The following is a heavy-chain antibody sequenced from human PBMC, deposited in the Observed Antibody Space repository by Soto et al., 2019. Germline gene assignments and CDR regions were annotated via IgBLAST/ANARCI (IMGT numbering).Heavy chain of an antibody. CDR2: IYYSGSA. D-gene: IGHD3-10*01. CDR1: GASISRGGDY. J-gene: IGHJ4*02. V-gene: IGHV4-31*03. Sequence: SDTLSLTCTVSGASISRGGDYWSWIRQQPGNGLEWIGYIYYSGSAYYNPSLKSRVTISVDTSKNQFSLKLSSVTAADTAVYYCARVTDSVGISGQALFDYWGPGTLVTVPS. CDR3: ARVTDSVGISGQALFDY.